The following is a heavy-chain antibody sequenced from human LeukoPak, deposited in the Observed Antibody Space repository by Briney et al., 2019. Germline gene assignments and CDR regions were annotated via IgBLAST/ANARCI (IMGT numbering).Heavy chain of an antibody. CDR3: ARVVVVAATPSYWFDP. CDR1: GGSISSGGYY. Sequence: SKTLSLTCTVSGGSISSGGYYWSWIRQHPGKGLEWIGYIYYSGSTYYNPSLKSRVTISVDTSKNQFSLKLSSVTAADTAVYYCARVVVVAATPSYWFDPWGQGTLVTVSS. CDR2: IYYSGST. D-gene: IGHD2-15*01. J-gene: IGHJ5*02. V-gene: IGHV4-31*03.